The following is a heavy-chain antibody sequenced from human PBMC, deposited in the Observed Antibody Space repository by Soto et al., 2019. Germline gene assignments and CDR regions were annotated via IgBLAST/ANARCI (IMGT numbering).Heavy chain of an antibody. CDR2: IYYSGST. J-gene: IGHJ5*02. D-gene: IGHD3-3*01. CDR1: GGSLSSYY. V-gene: IGHV4-59*08. CDR3: ARHFWDPTANLRFDP. Sequence: SETLSLTCTVSGGSLSSYYWSWIRQPPGKGLEWIGYIYYSGSTYYNPSLKSRVTISVDTSKNRFSLKLSSVTAADTAVYYCARHFWDPTANLRFDPWGQGTLVTVSS.